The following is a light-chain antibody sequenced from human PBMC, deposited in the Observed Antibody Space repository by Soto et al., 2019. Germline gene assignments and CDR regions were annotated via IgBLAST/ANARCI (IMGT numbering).Light chain of an antibody. CDR2: DIN. J-gene: IGLJ2*01. CDR3: SSYTTRNTEI. CDR1: TSDVGGYDY. V-gene: IGLV2-14*03. Sequence: QSVLTQPASVSGSPGQSIAISCTGTTSDVGGYDYVSWYQQHPGKAPKLVIYDINNRPSGVSNRFSGSKSGNTASLTITGLQAEDEADYYCSSYTTRNTEIFGGGTKLTVL.